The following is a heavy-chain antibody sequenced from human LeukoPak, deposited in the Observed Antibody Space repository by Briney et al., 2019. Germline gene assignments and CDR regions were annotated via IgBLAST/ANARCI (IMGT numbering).Heavy chain of an antibody. V-gene: IGHV4-59*08. Sequence: SETLSLTCTVSGGSISSYYWSWIRQPPGEGLEWIGYIYYSGSTNYNPSLKSRVTISVDTSKNQFSLKLSSVTAADTAVYYCARQGRSLRFALDYWGQGTLVTVSS. D-gene: IGHD5-12*01. CDR1: GGSISSYY. J-gene: IGHJ4*02. CDR3: ARQGRSLRFALDY. CDR2: IYYSGST.